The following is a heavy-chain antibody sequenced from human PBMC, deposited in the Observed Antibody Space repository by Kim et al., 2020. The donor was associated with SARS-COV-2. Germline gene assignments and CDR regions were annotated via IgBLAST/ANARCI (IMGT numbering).Heavy chain of an antibody. Sequence: SETLSLTCAVYGGSFSGYYWSWIRQPPGKRLEWIGEINHSGSTNYNPSLKSRVTISVDTSKNQFSLKLSSVTAADTAVYYCARGYPTTYYYGSGADVHFDYWGQGTLVTVSS. V-gene: IGHV4-34*01. CDR1: GGSFSGYY. CDR3: ARGYPTTYYYGSGADVHFDY. J-gene: IGHJ4*02. CDR2: INHSGST. D-gene: IGHD3-10*01.